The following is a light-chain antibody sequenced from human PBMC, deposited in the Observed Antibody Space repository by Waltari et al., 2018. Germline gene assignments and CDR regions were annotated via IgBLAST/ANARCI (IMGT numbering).Light chain of an antibody. Sequence: DIQMTQSPSTLSASVGDRVTITCRTSQSITNWLAWYQKKPGKAPNLLIYKASNLESGVPSRFSGSGSGTEFTLTISSLQPDDFATYYCQQYDNYWTFGQGTKVEIK. J-gene: IGKJ1*01. CDR2: KAS. CDR3: QQYDNYWT. V-gene: IGKV1-5*03. CDR1: QSITNW.